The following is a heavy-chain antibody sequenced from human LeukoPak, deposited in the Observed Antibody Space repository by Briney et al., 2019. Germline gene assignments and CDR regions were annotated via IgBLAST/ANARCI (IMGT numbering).Heavy chain of an antibody. J-gene: IGHJ4*02. CDR1: GFTFSSYSMN. V-gene: IGHV4-59*05. CDR3: AIHARILIDY. Sequence: GSLRLSCAASGFTFSSYSMNWVRQAPGKGLEWIGSIFYSGSTYYNPSLKSRVTISVDTSKNQFSLKLSSVTAADTAVYYCAIHARILIDYWGQGTLVTVSS. D-gene: IGHD2-15*01. CDR2: IFYSGST.